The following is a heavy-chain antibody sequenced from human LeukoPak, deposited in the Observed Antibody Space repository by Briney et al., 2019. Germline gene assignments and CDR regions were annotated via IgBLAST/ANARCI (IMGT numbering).Heavy chain of an antibody. Sequence: GASVKVSCKASGYTFTSYYMHWVRQAPGQGLEWMGIINPSGGRTTYAQKFQGRVTMTRDTSTSTVYMELSSLRSEDTAVYYCARGPSYYGSGSYYPPRFDPWGQGTLSPSPQ. D-gene: IGHD3-10*01. CDR3: ARGPSYYGSGSYYPPRFDP. J-gene: IGHJ5*02. CDR2: INPSGGRT. CDR1: GYTFTSYY. V-gene: IGHV1-46*01.